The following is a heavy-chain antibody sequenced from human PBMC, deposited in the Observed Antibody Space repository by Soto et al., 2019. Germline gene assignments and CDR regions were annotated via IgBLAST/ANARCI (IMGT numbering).Heavy chain of an antibody. CDR1: GGIFNRYS. CDR2: IIPLFGIT. Sequence: QVQLVQSGAEVKKPGSSVEVSCKASGGIFNRYSVSWVRQAPGQGLEWMGRIIPLFGITNYAQKFQGRVMITADKSTNTAYMEVNGLRSEDTALYYCATFYGGDCTTTTCYGDFDYWGQGTLVTVTS. CDR3: ATFYGGDCTTTTCYGDFDY. D-gene: IGHD2-2*01. J-gene: IGHJ4*02. V-gene: IGHV1-69*02.